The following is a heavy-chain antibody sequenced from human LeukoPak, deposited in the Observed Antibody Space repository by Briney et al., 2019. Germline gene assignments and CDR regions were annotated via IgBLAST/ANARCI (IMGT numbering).Heavy chain of an antibody. CDR3: ARAQIWVEMATNDAFDI. Sequence: ASVKVSCKASGYTFTGYYMHWVRQAPGQGLEWMGWINPNSGSTNYAQKFQGRVTMTRDTSISTAYMELSRLRSDDTAVYYCARAQIWVEMATNDAFDIWGQGTMVTVSS. CDR1: GYTFTGYY. D-gene: IGHD5-24*01. CDR2: INPNSGST. J-gene: IGHJ3*02. V-gene: IGHV1-2*02.